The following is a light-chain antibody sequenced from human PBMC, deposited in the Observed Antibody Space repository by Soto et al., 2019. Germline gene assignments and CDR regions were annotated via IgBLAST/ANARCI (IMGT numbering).Light chain of an antibody. CDR1: QSVNNW. CDR3: QQYNSFSLYT. CDR2: KAS. J-gene: IGKJ2*01. V-gene: IGKV1-5*03. Sequence: DIQMTQSPSTLSASVGDRVTITCRASQSVNNWLAWYQQKPGKAPKLLIHKASTLESGVPSRFSGSGSGTEFTLTISSLQPDDFATYYCQQYNSFSLYTFGQGTKLESK.